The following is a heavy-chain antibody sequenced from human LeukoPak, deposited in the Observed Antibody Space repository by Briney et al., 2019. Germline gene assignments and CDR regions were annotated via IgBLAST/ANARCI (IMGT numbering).Heavy chain of an antibody. V-gene: IGHV4-39*01. CDR2: SYDSGST. J-gene: IGHJ4*02. D-gene: IGHD5-12*01. CDR1: GGSISSSSYY. Sequence: SETLSLTCTVSGGSISSSSYYWCWIRQPPGKGREWIGSSYDSGSTSDNPSLKSRVTISVDTSKNQFSLKLSSVTAADTAVYYCATSGYDPSPEYWGQGTLVTVSS. CDR3: ATSGYDPSPEY.